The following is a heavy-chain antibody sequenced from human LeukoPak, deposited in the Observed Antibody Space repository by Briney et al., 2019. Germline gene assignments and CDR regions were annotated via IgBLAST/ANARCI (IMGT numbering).Heavy chain of an antibody. V-gene: IGHV3-53*01. D-gene: IGHD3-10*01. CDR2: IYSGGST. CDR1: GFTVSSNY. Sequence: PGGSLRLSCAASGFTVSSNYMSWVRQAPGKGLEWVSVIYSGGSTYYADSVRGRFTISRDNSMNTLYLQMNTLRAEDTAVYYCAKGPGRSGASENNWFDPWGQGTLVTVSS. CDR3: AKGPGRSGASENNWFDP. J-gene: IGHJ5*02.